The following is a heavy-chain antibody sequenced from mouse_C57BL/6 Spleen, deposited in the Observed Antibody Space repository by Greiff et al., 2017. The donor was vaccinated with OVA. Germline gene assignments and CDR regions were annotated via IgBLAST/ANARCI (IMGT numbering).Heavy chain of an antibody. V-gene: IGHV1-81*01. CDR1: GYTFTSYG. Sequence: QVQLQQSGAELARPGASVKLSCKASGYTFTSYGISWVKQRTGQGLEWIGEIYPRSGNTYYNEKFKGKATLTADKSSSTAYMELRSLTSEDSAVYFCASAGDDYVLFAYWGQGTLVTVSA. CDR2: IYPRSGNT. J-gene: IGHJ3*01. D-gene: IGHD2-4*01. CDR3: ASAGDDYVLFAY.